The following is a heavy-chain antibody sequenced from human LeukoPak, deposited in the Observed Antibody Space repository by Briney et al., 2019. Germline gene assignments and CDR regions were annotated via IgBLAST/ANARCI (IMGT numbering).Heavy chain of an antibody. CDR3: ARDWDTAMVRYDY. CDR1: GGSFSGYY. J-gene: IGHJ4*02. Sequence: SETLSLTCAVYGGSFSGYYWSWIRQPPGEGLEWIGDINHSGSTNYNPSLKSRVTISVDTSKNQFSLKLSSVTAADTAVYYCARDWDTAMVRYDYWGQGTLVTVSS. CDR2: INHSGST. D-gene: IGHD5-18*01. V-gene: IGHV4-34*01.